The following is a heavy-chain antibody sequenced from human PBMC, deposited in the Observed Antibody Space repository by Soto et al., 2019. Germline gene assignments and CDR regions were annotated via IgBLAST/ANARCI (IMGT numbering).Heavy chain of an antibody. D-gene: IGHD6-13*01. CDR2: IYYSGST. CDR1: GGSISSYY. Sequence: ASETLSLTCTVSGGSISSYYWSWIRQPPGKGLEWIGYIYYSGSTNYNPSLKSRVTISVDTSKNQFSLKLSSVTAADTAVYYCARALDYSSSWYSYYYYGMDVWGQGTTVTVSS. V-gene: IGHV4-59*01. J-gene: IGHJ6*02. CDR3: ARALDYSSSWYSYYYYGMDV.